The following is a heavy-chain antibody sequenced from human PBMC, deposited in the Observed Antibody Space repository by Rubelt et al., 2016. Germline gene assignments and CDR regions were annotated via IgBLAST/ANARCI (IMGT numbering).Heavy chain of an antibody. CDR3: ARFSIVAGAIDY. V-gene: IGHV3-9*01. D-gene: IGHD5-12*01. J-gene: IGHJ4*02. CDR1: GSTFNKWA. Sequence: EVQLVESGGGLVQPGRSLRLSCAVSGSTFNKWAMHWVRQDPGRGLEWVSGISLDTDRIDYADSVKGRFTGSRDNAKNSLYLNMNTRKAEDTAVYYCARFSIVAGAIDYWGQGTLVTVSS. CDR2: ISLDTDRI.